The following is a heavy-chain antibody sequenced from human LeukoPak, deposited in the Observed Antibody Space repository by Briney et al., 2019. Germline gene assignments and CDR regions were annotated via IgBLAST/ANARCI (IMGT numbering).Heavy chain of an antibody. CDR1: GYSISTSYF. CDR3: ARAGYGDSDFDF. CDR2: IYLSGNT. J-gene: IGHJ4*02. V-gene: IGHV4-38-2*02. D-gene: IGHD4-17*01. Sequence: PSETLSLTCTLSGYSISTSYFWGWIRQPPGEGLGGIGSIYLSGNTYYNPSLKGRFTISVDNSKNQFLLKANSVTAPDTAVYYCARAGYGDSDFDFWGQGTLVSVSS.